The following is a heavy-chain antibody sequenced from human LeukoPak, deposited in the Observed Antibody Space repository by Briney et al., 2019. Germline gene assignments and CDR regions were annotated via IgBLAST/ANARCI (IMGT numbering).Heavy chain of an antibody. V-gene: IGHV4-34*01. CDR2: INHSGST. D-gene: IGHD2-15*01. CDR1: GGSFSGYY. CDR3: ARTHCSGGSCYNATFDY. Sequence: PSETLSLTCAVYGGSFSGYYWSWIRQPPGKGLEWIGEINHSGSTNYNPSLKSRVTISVDTSKNQFSLKLSCVTAADTAVYYCARTHCSGGSCYNATFDYWGQGNLVTVSS. J-gene: IGHJ4*02.